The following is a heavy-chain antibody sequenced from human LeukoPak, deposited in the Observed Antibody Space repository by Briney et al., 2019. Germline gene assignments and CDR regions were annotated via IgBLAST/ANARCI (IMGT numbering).Heavy chain of an antibody. CDR1: GFTFSTYT. CDR2: ITTSSSYI. D-gene: IGHD3-22*01. CDR3: ARHVVALGFDY. Sequence: GGSLRLSCAASGFTFSTYTMNWVRQAPGKGLEWVSSITTSSSYIYYADSVKGRFTISRDNAKNTLYLQMNSLRAEDTAVYYCARHVVALGFDYWGQGTLVTVSS. V-gene: IGHV3-21*01. J-gene: IGHJ4*02.